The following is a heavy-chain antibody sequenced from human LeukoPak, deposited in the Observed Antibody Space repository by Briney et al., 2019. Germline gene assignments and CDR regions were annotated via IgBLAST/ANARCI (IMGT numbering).Heavy chain of an antibody. D-gene: IGHD1-1*01. CDR3: ARMERIGSDNWFDP. J-gene: IGHJ5*02. Sequence: ASVKVSCKASGYTFTSYDINWVRQAIGQGLGWMGWMSPNSVNTGYAQKFQGRVTISRNTSISTAYMELSSLRSEDTAVYYCARMERIGSDNWFDPWGQGTLVTVSS. CDR1: GYTFTSYD. CDR2: MSPNSVNT. V-gene: IGHV1-8*03.